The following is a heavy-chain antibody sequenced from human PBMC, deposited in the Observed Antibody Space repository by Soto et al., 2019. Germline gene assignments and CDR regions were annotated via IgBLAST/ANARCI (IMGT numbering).Heavy chain of an antibody. CDR1: GFTFSSYG. V-gene: IGHV3-30*18. CDR2: ISYDGSNK. CDR3: AKDLRYSSSLYYFDY. D-gene: IGHD6-13*01. Sequence: GGSLRLSCAASGFTFSSYGMHWVRQAPGKELEKMAVISYDGSNKYYADTVKGRFTISRDNSKNTLYLQMNSLRAEDTAVYYCAKDLRYSSSLYYFDYWGQGTLVTVSS. J-gene: IGHJ4*02.